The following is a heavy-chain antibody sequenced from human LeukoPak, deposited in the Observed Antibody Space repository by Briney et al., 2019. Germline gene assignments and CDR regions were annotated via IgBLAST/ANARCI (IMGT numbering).Heavy chain of an antibody. Sequence: SGGSLRLSCAASGFTFSSYWMSWVRQAPGKGLEWVANIKHDGSVQYCVDSVKGRFTISRDNARNSLYLQMNSLRAEDTALYYCVRSFGVLENFFDHWGQGNLVTVSS. D-gene: IGHD3-16*01. CDR2: IKHDGSVQ. V-gene: IGHV3-7*03. J-gene: IGHJ4*02. CDR3: VRSFGVLENFFDH. CDR1: GFTFSSYW.